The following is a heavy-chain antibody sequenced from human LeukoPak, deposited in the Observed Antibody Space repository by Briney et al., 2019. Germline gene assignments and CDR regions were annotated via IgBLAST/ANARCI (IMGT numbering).Heavy chain of an antibody. V-gene: IGHV3-48*01. J-gene: IGHJ4*02. Sequence: GGSLRLSCAASGFTFSSYNMNWVRQAPGKGLEWVSYISSSSSTIYYADSVKGRFTISRDNAKNSLYLQMNSLRAEDTAVYYCARRYSSGWESFDYWGQGTLVTVSS. CDR3: ARRYSSGWESFDY. CDR2: ISSSSSTI. CDR1: GFTFSSYN. D-gene: IGHD6-19*01.